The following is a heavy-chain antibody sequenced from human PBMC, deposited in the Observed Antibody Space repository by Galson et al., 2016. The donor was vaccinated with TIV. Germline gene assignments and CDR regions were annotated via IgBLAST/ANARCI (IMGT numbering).Heavy chain of an antibody. Sequence: SVKVSCKASEHTIITYDINWVRQAAGKTLEWMGWMNPISGATGFSQKFRDRLIMTRNLSIATAYMELSSLRSEDTAVYYCARSGDYGDYWGQGTLVTVSS. CDR1: EHTIITYD. D-gene: IGHD4-17*01. V-gene: IGHV1-8*02. CDR2: MNPISGAT. J-gene: IGHJ4*02. CDR3: ARSGDYGDY.